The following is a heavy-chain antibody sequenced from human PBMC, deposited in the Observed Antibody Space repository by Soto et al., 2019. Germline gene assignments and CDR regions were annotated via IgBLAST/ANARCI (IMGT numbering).Heavy chain of an antibody. CDR2: IRDSGGSA. CDR3: AKHLGYDILTGYPYYFDY. J-gene: IGHJ4*02. D-gene: IGHD3-9*01. V-gene: IGHV3-23*01. CDR1: GFTFSSVA. Sequence: EVQLLESGGGLVQPGGSLRLSCAASGFTFSSVAMTWVRQAPGKGLEWVSSIRDSGGSAYFADSVKGRFLISRDNSKNTLYLQMNSLRGEDTAVYYCAKHLGYDILTGYPYYFDYWGQGTLVTVSS.